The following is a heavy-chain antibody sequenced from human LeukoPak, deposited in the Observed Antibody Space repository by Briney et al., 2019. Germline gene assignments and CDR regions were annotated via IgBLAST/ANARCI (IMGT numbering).Heavy chain of an antibody. CDR1: GFTFSSYS. D-gene: IGHD5-12*01. J-gene: IGHJ4*02. CDR3: ARQVPYSGYDGLFDY. Sequence: PGGSLRLSCAASGFTFSSYSMNWVRQAPGKGLEWGSSISSSSSYIYYADSVKGRFTISRDNAKNSLYLQMNSLRAEDTAVYYCARQVPYSGYDGLFDYWGQGTLVTVSS. CDR2: ISSSSSYI. V-gene: IGHV3-21*01.